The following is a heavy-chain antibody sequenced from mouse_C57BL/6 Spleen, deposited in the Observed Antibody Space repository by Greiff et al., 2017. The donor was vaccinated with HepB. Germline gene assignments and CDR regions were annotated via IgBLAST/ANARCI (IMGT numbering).Heavy chain of an antibody. CDR3: ARHEEEGGADYYGSSFDY. CDR2: FYPGSGSI. J-gene: IGHJ2*01. V-gene: IGHV1-62-2*01. CDR1: GYTFTEYT. Sequence: QVQLKESGAELVKPGASVKLSCKASGYTFTEYTIHWVKQRSGQGLEWIGWFYPGSGSIKYNEKFKDKATLTADKSSSTVYMELSRLTSEDSAVYFCARHEEEGGADYYGSSFDYWGQGTTLTVSS. D-gene: IGHD1-1*01.